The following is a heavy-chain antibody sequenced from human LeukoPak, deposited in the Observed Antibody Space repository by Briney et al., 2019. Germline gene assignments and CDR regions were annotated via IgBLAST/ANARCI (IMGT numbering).Heavy chain of an antibody. D-gene: IGHD5-24*01. CDR2: ISSSSSYI. V-gene: IGHV3-21*01. J-gene: IGHJ6*02. CDR1: GFIFTTYW. CDR3: AKDRVEMATMGPYYYYYGMDV. Sequence: PWGSLRLSCAASGFIFTTYWMTWVRQAPGKGLEWVSSISSSSSYIYYADSVKGRFTIPRDNAKNSLYLQMNSLRAEDTAVYYCAKDRVEMATMGPYYYYYGMDVWGQGTTVTVSS.